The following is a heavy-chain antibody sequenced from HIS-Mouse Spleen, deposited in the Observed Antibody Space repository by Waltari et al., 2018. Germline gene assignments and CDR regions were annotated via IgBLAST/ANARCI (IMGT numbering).Heavy chain of an antibody. CDR3: AREIPYSSSWYDWYFDL. CDR2: SYYSGGT. D-gene: IGHD6-13*01. J-gene: IGHJ2*01. V-gene: IGHV4-39*07. CDR1: GGSISSSSYY. Sequence: QLQLQESGPGLVKPSETLSLTCTVSGGSISSSSYYWGWIRRPPGKGRVWIGSSYYSGGTHYNPSLKSRVTISVDTSKSQFYLKLSSVTAADTAVYYCAREIPYSSSWYDWYFDLWGRGTLVTVSS.